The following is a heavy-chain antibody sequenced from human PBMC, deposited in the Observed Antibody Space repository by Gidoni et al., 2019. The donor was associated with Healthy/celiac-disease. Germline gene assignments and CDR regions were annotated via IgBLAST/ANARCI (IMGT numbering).Heavy chain of an antibody. V-gene: IGHV4-34*01. D-gene: IGHD2-2*02. CDR3: ARGNGYTYHWYFDL. Sequence: PGKGLEWSGEINHSGSTNYNPSLKRRVTISVDTSKNQFSLKLGSVTAADTAVYYCARGNGYTYHWYFDLWGRGTLVTVSS. CDR2: INHSGST. J-gene: IGHJ2*01.